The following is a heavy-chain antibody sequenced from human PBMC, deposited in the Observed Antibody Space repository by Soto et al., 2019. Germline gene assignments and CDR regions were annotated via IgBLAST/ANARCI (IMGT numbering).Heavy chain of an antibody. CDR3: ARDRDYGDYFRDYYYYGMDV. CDR1: GGSIGSGDYY. CDR2: IYYSGST. Sequence: SETLSLTSTVAGGSIGSGDYYWSWLRQPPGKGLEWIGYIYYSGSTYYNPFLKSRVTISVDTSKNQFSLKLSSVTAADTAVYYCARDRDYGDYFRDYYYYGMDVWGQGTTVTVSS. D-gene: IGHD4-17*01. V-gene: IGHV4-30-4*01. J-gene: IGHJ6*02.